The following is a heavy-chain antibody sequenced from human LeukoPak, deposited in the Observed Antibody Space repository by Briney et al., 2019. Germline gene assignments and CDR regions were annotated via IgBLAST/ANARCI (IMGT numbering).Heavy chain of an antibody. CDR3: ARDGSGWSRDY. D-gene: IGHD6-13*01. CDR1: GFTFSIYS. Sequence: GGSLRLSCAASGFTFSIYSMNWVRLAPGKGLEWLSLIGHTGDTVYYADSVRGRFTTSRDNAKNLVYPQMNSLRAEDSAIYYCARDGSGWSRDYWGQGTLVTVSS. V-gene: IGHV3-21*06. J-gene: IGHJ4*02. CDR2: IGHTGDTV.